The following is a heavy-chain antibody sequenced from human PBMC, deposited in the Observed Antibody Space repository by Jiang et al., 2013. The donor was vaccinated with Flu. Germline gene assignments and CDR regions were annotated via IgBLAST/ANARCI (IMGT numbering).Heavy chain of an antibody. D-gene: IGHD3-16*02. CDR1: GYTFTDYY. J-gene: IGHJ6*02. V-gene: IGHV1-69-2*01. CDR2: VDPEDGET. CDR3: ATDRAPDWLRLGELSPYYYYYGMDV. Sequence: GAEVKKPGATVKISCKVSGYTFTDYYMHWVQQAPGKGLEWMGLVDPEDGETIYAEKFQGRVTITADTSTDTAYMELSSLRSEDTAVYYCATDRAPDWLRLGELSPYYYYYGMDVWGQGTTVTVSS.